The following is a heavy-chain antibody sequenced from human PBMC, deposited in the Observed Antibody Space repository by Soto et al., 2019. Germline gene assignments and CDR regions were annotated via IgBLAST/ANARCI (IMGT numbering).Heavy chain of an antibody. CDR2: INVGNGNT. CDR3: AREGAHYTPLDH. Sequence: GASVKVSCRASGYTFTDYAIHWVRQAPGQGLEWMGWINVGNGNTGYSRKFQGRVTNARDMSASTAYIEVTSLTSEDTAIYYCAREGAHYTPLDHWGQGTLVTVSS. V-gene: IGHV1-3*01. D-gene: IGHD2-15*01. CDR1: GYTFTDYA. J-gene: IGHJ4*02.